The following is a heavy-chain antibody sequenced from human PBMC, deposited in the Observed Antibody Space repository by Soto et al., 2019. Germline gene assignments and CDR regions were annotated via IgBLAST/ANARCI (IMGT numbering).Heavy chain of an antibody. D-gene: IGHD4-17*01. CDR2: ISGIGGST. CDR3: AKSSVGGYGDYVSYFDY. Sequence: GGSLRLSCAASGFTFSSYAMSWVRQAPGKGLDWVSSISGIGGSTYYADSVKGRFTISRDYSMNTLYLQMISLRAEDTAVYYCAKSSVGGYGDYVSYFDYWGQGTLVTVSS. CDR1: GFTFSSYA. J-gene: IGHJ4*02. V-gene: IGHV3-23*01.